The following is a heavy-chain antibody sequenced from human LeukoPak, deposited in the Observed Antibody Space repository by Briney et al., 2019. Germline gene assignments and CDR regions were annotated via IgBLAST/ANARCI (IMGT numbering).Heavy chain of an antibody. V-gene: IGHV4-59*08. CDR2: IYYSGST. CDR1: GDSISSYY. J-gene: IGHJ3*02. CDR3: ARSERIIMTLGGAFDI. D-gene: IGHD3-22*01. Sequence: PSETLSLTCTVSGDSISSYYWSWIRQPPGKGLEWIGYIYYSGSTNYSPSLKSRVTISVDTSKNQFSLKLSSVTAADTAVYYCARSERIIMTLGGAFDIWGQGTVVTVSS.